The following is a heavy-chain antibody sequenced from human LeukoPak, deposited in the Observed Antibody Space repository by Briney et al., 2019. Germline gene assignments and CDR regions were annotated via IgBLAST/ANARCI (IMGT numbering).Heavy chain of an antibody. V-gene: IGHV3-33*01. J-gene: IGHJ3*02. CDR2: IWYDGSNK. CDR3: ARGPKAITTFGVVTLDTAMANDAFDI. Sequence: GGSLRLSCAASGFTFSSYGMHWVRQAPGKGLEWVAVIWYDGSNKYYADSVKGRFTISRDNSKNTLYLQMNSLRAEDTAVYYCARGPKAITTFGVVTLDTAMANDAFDIWGQGTTVTVSS. CDR1: GFTFSSYG. D-gene: IGHD3-3*01.